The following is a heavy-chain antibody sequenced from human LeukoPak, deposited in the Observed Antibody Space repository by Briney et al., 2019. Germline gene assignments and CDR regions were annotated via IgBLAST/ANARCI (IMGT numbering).Heavy chain of an antibody. V-gene: IGHV4-31*03. CDR1: GGSISSGGYY. CDR2: IYYSGST. CDR3: ARVGTTVTTRPGYNWFDP. J-gene: IGHJ5*02. D-gene: IGHD4-17*01. Sequence: SETLSLTCTVSGGSISSGGYYWSWIRQHPGKGLEWIGYIYYSGSTYHNPSLKSRVTISVDTSKNQFSLKLSSVTAADTAVYYCARVGTTVTTRPGYNWFDPWGQGTLVTVSS.